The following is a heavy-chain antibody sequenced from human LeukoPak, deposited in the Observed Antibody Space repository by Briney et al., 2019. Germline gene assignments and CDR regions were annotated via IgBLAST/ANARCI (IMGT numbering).Heavy chain of an antibody. J-gene: IGHJ5*02. Sequence: ASVKVSCKASGYTFTSYGISWVRQAPGQGLEWMGWISAYNGNTNYAQKLQGRVTMTTDTSTSTAYMELRSLRSDDTAVYYCATYDSSVNWFDPWGQGTLVTVSS. D-gene: IGHD3-22*01. CDR3: ATYDSSVNWFDP. V-gene: IGHV1-18*01. CDR2: ISAYNGNT. CDR1: GYTFTSYG.